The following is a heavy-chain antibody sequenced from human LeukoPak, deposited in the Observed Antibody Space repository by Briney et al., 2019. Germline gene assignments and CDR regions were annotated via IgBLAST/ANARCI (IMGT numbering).Heavy chain of an antibody. V-gene: IGHV3-23*01. Sequence: GGTLRLSCATSGFIFSHHGMNWVRQAPGKGLEWVSGIRADAVTTYYTDSVKGRFIISRDNSKNTVYLQMNSLSAEDAAVYYCVKDDGWVQYANWGQGTLVTVSS. D-gene: IGHD5-24*01. CDR1: GFIFSHHG. CDR2: IRADAVTT. J-gene: IGHJ4*02. CDR3: VKDDGWVQYAN.